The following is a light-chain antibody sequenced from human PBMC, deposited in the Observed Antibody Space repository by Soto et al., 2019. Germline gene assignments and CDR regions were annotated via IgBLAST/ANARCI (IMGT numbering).Light chain of an antibody. CDR3: QTWGTDIPVI. Sequence: QSVLTQSPSASASLGASVKLTCTLSSGHSSYAIAWHQQQPEKGPRYLMKLNSDGSHSKGDGIPDRFSGSSSGAERYLTISSLQSEDEADYYCQTWGTDIPVIFGGGTKVTVL. CDR1: SGHSSYA. CDR2: LNSDGSH. V-gene: IGLV4-69*01. J-gene: IGLJ2*01.